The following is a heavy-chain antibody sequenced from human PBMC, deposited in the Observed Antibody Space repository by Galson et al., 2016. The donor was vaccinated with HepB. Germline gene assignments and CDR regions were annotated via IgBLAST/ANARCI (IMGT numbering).Heavy chain of an antibody. CDR2: VSGSGGST. CDR1: GFTFDDYA. V-gene: IGHV3-23*01. Sequence: SLRLSCATSGFTFDDYAMHWVRQAPGKGLEWVSGVSGSGGSTYYADSVKGRFTISRDNSKNTLYLQMNSLRAEDTAVYYCAKDSSGRKVFTMVRELSSMDVWGQGTTVTVSS. J-gene: IGHJ6*02. D-gene: IGHD3-10*01. CDR3: AKDSSGRKVFTMVRELSSMDV.